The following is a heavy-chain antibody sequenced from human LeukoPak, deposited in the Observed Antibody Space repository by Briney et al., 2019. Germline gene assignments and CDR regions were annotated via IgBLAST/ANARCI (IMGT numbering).Heavy chain of an antibody. CDR3: AKGPHVEVSSGYYYYYYYMDV. Sequence: GGSLRLSCAASGLTFSSYGMHWVRQAPGKGLEWVAVIWYDGSNKYYADSVKGRFTISRDNSKNTLYLQMNSLRAEDTAVYYCAKGPHVEVSSGYYYYYYYMDVWGKGTTVTVSS. J-gene: IGHJ6*03. CDR1: GLTFSSYG. V-gene: IGHV3-33*06. CDR2: IWYDGSNK. D-gene: IGHD3-22*01.